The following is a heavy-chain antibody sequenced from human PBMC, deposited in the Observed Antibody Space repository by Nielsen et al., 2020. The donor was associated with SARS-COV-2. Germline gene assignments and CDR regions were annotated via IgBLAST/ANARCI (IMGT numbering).Heavy chain of an antibody. CDR3: ARLTRGYSYGSRYYYYGMDV. CDR2: IYPGDSDT. V-gene: IGHV5-51*04. Sequence: KVSCKGSGYSFTSYWIGWVRQMPGKGLEWMGIIYPGDSDTRYSPSFQGQVTISADKPISTAYLQWSSLKASDTAMYYCARLTRGYSYGSRYYYYGMDVWGQGTTVTVSS. D-gene: IGHD5-18*01. J-gene: IGHJ6*02. CDR1: GYSFTSYW.